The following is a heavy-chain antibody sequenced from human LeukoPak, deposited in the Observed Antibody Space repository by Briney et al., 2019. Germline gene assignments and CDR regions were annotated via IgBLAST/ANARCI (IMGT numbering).Heavy chain of an antibody. D-gene: IGHD3-22*01. V-gene: IGHV1-18*01. Sequence: ASVKVSCKASGYTFTSYGISWVRQAPGQGLEWMGWISAYNGNTNYAQKLQGRVTMTTDTSTSTAYMELRSLRSDDTAVYYCARDPLYYYDSSGYGLDYWGQGTLVTVSS. J-gene: IGHJ4*02. CDR2: ISAYNGNT. CDR3: ARDPLYYYDSSGYGLDY. CDR1: GYTFTSYG.